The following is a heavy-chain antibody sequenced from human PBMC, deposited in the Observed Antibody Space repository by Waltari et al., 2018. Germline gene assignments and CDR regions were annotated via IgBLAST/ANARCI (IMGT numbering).Heavy chain of an antibody. D-gene: IGHD1-7*01. J-gene: IGHJ4*02. V-gene: IGHV3-33*01. Sequence: QVQLVESGGGVVQPRRSLRLSCGASGFPFRTYGLPWVRQAPGKGLEWVAVIDYDGSKKYYADSVKGRFTISRDNSKSTLHLEMNSLRAEDTAVYYCARESGNYLLKYYFDYWGQGTLVTVSS. CDR2: IDYDGSKK. CDR1: GFPFRTYG. CDR3: ARESGNYLLKYYFDY.